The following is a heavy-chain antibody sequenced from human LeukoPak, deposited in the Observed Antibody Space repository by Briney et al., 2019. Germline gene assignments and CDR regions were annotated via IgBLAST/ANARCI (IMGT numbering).Heavy chain of an antibody. J-gene: IGHJ4*02. CDR3: AGTRTPQDY. Sequence: AGGSLRLSCAASGFTFSSYAMNWVRQAPGKGLEWVAVISYDGSNKYYADSVKGRFTISRDNSKNTLYLQMNSLRAEDTAVYYCAGTRTPQDYWGQGTLVTVSS. D-gene: IGHD2-15*01. CDR2: ISYDGSNK. V-gene: IGHV3-30*04. CDR1: GFTFSSYA.